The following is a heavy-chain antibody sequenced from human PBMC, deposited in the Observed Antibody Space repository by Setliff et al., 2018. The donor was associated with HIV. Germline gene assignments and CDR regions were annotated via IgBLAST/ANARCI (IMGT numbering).Heavy chain of an antibody. V-gene: IGHV1-69*13. Sequence: ASVKVSCKTSGGTFSNSAINWVRQAPGQGLEWMATIIPVFDTPKYAQKFQGRLTITADEPTSTAYMELSGLRSDDTAFYYCASGSRIYDFDYWGQGTLVTVSS. D-gene: IGHD3-22*01. CDR3: ASGSRIYDFDY. J-gene: IGHJ4*02. CDR1: GGTFSNSA. CDR2: IIPVFDTP.